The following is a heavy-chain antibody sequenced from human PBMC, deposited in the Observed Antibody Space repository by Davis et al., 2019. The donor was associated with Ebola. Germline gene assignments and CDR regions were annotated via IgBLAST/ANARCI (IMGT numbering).Heavy chain of an antibody. CDR1: GFTFSSYS. Sequence: GESLKISCAASGFTFSSYSMNWVRQAPGKGLEWVSSISSSSSYIYYADSVKGRFTISRDNAKNSLYLQMNSLRAEDTAVYYCSRDGIKWLVPVWGQGTLVTVPS. CDR3: SRDGIKWLVPV. V-gene: IGHV3-21*04. CDR2: ISSSSSYI. D-gene: IGHD6-19*01. J-gene: IGHJ4*02.